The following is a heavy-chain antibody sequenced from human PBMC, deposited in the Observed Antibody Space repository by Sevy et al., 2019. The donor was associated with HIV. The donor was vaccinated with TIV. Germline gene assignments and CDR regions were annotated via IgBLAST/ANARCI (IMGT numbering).Heavy chain of an antibody. D-gene: IGHD3-16*01. CDR3: ARIGMITFGGAARGAFDI. V-gene: IGHV3-48*01. CDR2: ISSTSTTI. Sequence: GGSLRLSCAASGFTFSTYNMHWVRQAPGKGLEWVSYISSTSTTIYYADSVKGRFTISRDNADNSLYLQMNSLRAEDTAVYYCARIGMITFGGAARGAFDIWGQGTMGTVSS. J-gene: IGHJ3*02. CDR1: GFTFSTYN.